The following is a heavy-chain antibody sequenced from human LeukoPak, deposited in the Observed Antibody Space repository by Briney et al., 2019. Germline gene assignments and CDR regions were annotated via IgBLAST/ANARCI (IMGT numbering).Heavy chain of an antibody. CDR2: IYYSGST. V-gene: IGHV4-59*01. CDR1: GGSISSYY. CDR3: ARGGSYYEPFDY. D-gene: IGHD1-26*01. Sequence: PSETLSLTCTVSGGSISSYYWSWLRKPPGKGLEWVGYIYYSGSTNYNPSLKSRVTISVDTSKNQFSLKLSSVTAADTAVYYCARGGSYYEPFDYWGQGTLVTVSS. J-gene: IGHJ4*02.